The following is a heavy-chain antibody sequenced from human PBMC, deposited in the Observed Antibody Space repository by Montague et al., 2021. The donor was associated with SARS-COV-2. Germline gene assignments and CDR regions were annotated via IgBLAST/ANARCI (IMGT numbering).Heavy chain of an antibody. D-gene: IGHD2-2*01. V-gene: IGHV3-49*03. CDR1: GFTFGYYT. CDR3: TRQVAGLGYCRSTRCSDAFDI. J-gene: IGHJ3*02. CDR2: IRTKAYGGTT. Sequence: SLRLSCAASGFTFGYYTMYWFRQAPGKGLEWVGFIRTKAYGGTTEYAASVNGRFTISRADSNSIAYLQMNSLKTEDTALYSCTRQVAGLGYCRSTRCSDAFDIWGQGTMVTVSS.